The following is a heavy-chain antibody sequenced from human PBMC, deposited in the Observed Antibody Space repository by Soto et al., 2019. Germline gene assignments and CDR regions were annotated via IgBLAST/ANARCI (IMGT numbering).Heavy chain of an antibody. J-gene: IGHJ6*02. Sequence: QVQLVQSGAEVKKPGASVKVSCKASGYTFTSYGISWVRQAPGQGLEWMGWISAYNGNTNYAQKLQGRVTMTTDTSTTTAYMELRSLRSDDTAVYYCARSHTILGVVPISYYGMDVWGQGTTVTVSS. D-gene: IGHD3-3*01. CDR3: ARSHTILGVVPISYYGMDV. CDR1: GYTFTSYG. CDR2: ISAYNGNT. V-gene: IGHV1-18*01.